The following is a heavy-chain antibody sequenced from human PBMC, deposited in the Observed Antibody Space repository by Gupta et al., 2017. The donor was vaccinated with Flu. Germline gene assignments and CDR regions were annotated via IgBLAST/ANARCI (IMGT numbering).Heavy chain of an antibody. V-gene: IGHV4-59*01. Sequence: WSWIRQPPGKALEWIGYIYHTGKTSHNPSLKSRVTLAVDRSKNQLSLKLTSVTAADTAVYYCARDRDSSGWSDPFDIWGQGTMVIVSS. D-gene: IGHD6-19*01. CDR3: ARDRDSSGWSDPFDI. J-gene: IGHJ3*02. CDR2: IYHTGKT.